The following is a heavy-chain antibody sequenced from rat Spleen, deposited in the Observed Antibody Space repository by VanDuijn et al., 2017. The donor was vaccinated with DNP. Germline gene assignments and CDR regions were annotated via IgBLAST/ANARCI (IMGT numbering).Heavy chain of an antibody. CDR2: ISSGGST. Sequence: QVQLKESGPGLVQPSQTLSLTCTVSGFSLTTYGVAWVRQPPGKGLEWIAAISSGGSTYYTSTLKSRLSISRDTSKSQVFLKMNSLQTEDTAIYFCARHYTYWGQGVMVTVSS. CDR3: ARHYTY. D-gene: IGHD1-2*01. CDR1: GFSLTTYG. V-gene: IGHV2S12*01. J-gene: IGHJ2*01.